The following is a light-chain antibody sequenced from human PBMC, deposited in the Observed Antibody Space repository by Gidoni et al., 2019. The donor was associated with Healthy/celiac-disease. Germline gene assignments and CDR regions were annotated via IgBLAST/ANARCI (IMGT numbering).Light chain of an antibody. CDR3: QQSYSTPPWYT. CDR2: AAS. CDR1: QSISSY. Sequence: LQLAHSRSSLSASVGDRVTITCRASQSISSYLKWYQQKPGKAPKLLIYAASRLQSGVPSRFSGSGAGTELNITISSLQAEDFATYYCQQSYSTPPWYTFGQXTKLEIK. J-gene: IGKJ2*01. V-gene: IGKV1-39*01.